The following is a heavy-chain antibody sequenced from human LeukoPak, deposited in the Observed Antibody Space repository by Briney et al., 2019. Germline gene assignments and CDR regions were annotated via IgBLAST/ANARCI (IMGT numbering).Heavy chain of an antibody. J-gene: IGHJ2*01. CDR3: ARLGDSGSHWSLDL. V-gene: IGHV5-51*01. Sequence: GESLKISCKASGYSFTSYWIAWVRQMPGKGLEWMGIIYPGDSDTRYSPSFQGQVTISAGKSISTAYLQWRGLKASDTAMYYCARLGDSGSHWSLDLWGRGTLVTVSS. CDR2: IYPGDSDT. D-gene: IGHD6-19*01. CDR1: GYSFTSYW.